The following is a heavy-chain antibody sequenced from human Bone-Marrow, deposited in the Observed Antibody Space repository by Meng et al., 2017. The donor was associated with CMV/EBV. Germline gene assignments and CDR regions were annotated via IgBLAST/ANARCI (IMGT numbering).Heavy chain of an antibody. V-gene: IGHV3-30-3*01. D-gene: IGHD1-7*01. CDR3: ARDRYGITGTLSAFDI. CDR1: GFTFSSYA. Sequence: GESLKISCAASGFTFSSYAMHWVRQAPGKGLEWVAAISYDGSNKYYADSVKGRFTISRENSKNTLYVQMNSLRAEDTAVYYCARDRYGITGTLSAFDIWVQGTMVTVSS. CDR2: ISYDGSNK. J-gene: IGHJ3*02.